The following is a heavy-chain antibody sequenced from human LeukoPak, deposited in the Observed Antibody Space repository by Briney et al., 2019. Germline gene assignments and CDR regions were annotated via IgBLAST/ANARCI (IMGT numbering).Heavy chain of an antibody. CDR2: ISYDGSNK. D-gene: IGHD1-26*01. J-gene: IGHJ5*02. CDR3: AREGGSGLSYWFDP. CDR1: GFTFSSYA. V-gene: IGHV3-30-3*01. Sequence: PGRSLRLSCAASGFTFSSYAMHWVRQAPGKGLEWVAVISYDGSNKYYADSVKGRFTISRDNSKNTLYLQMNSLRAEDTAVYYCAREGGSGLSYWFDPWGQGTLVTVSS.